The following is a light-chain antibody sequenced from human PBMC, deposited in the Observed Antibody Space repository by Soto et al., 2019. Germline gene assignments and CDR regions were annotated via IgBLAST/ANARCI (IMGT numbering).Light chain of an antibody. CDR3: QQYNNWPFT. CDR1: QSVSSN. J-gene: IGKJ4*01. Sequence: GMRQSPATLSVSPGERATLSFRASQSVSSNLAWYQQKPGQTPRLLIYGASSWATGIPARFSGSGSGTEFTLTISSLQSEDFAVYYCQQYNNWPFTFGGGTKVDIK. V-gene: IGKV3D-15*01. CDR2: GAS.